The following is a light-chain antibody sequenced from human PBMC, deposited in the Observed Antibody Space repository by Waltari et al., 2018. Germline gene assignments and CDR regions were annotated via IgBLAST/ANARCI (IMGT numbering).Light chain of an antibody. CDR1: QSVSIN. CDR3: QQYTNWPPRT. V-gene: IGKV3-15*01. Sequence: EIVMTQSPATLSVSPGERATLSCRASQSVSINLAWYQQKPGQAPRLIIYGASNRATGIPARFSGSGSETEFTLTISSLQSEDFAVYYCQQYTNWPPRTFGQGTKVEVK. CDR2: GAS. J-gene: IGKJ1*01.